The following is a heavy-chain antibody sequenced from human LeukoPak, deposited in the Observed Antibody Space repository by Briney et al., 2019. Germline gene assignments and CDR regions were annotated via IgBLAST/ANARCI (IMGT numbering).Heavy chain of an antibody. J-gene: IGHJ6*03. V-gene: IGHV4-59*11. Sequence: RPSETLSLTCTVSGGSISSHYWSWIRQPPGKGLEWIGYIYYSGSTNYNPSLKSRVTISADTSKNQFSLKLSSVTVADTAVYYCARGGYSYGWGYYYYYMDVWGKGTTVTVSS. CDR1: GGSISSHY. CDR3: ARGGYSYGWGYYYYYMDV. CDR2: IYYSGST. D-gene: IGHD5-18*01.